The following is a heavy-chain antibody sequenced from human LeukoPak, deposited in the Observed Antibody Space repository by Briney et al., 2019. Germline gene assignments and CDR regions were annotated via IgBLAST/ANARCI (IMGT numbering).Heavy chain of an antibody. Sequence: SQTLSLTCTVSGGSISSSSYYWSWIRQPAGKGLEWIGRIYTSGSTNYNPSLKSRVTISVDTSKNQFSLKLSSVTAADTAVYYCARENDILTGYHYYYYGMDVWGKGTTVTVSS. CDR3: ARENDILTGYHYYYYGMDV. D-gene: IGHD3-9*01. CDR1: GGSISSSSYY. V-gene: IGHV4-61*02. J-gene: IGHJ6*04. CDR2: IYTSGST.